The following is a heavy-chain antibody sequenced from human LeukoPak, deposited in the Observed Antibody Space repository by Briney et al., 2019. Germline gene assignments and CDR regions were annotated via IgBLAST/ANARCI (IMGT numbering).Heavy chain of an antibody. V-gene: IGHV3-30*02. CDR1: GFIFSDYG. CDR2: IQYDGSKT. CDR3: AKDWKSDSGSPEGTPGD. D-gene: IGHD1-26*01. Sequence: TGGPLRLSCEASGFIFSDYGVHWLRQAPGKGLEWVSFIQYDGSKTYYADSVRGRFTISRDNSRQTIYLQMDSLRRDDTAVYYCAKDWKSDSGSPEGTPGDWGQGTLVTVSS. J-gene: IGHJ4*02.